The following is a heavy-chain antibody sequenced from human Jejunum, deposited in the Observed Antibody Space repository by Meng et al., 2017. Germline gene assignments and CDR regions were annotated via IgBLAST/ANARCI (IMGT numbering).Heavy chain of an antibody. V-gene: IGHV3-7*01. Sequence: GESLKISCAASGFTFSGYWMNWVRQAPGKGLEWVANIKQDGSEKYYVDSVKGRFTISRDNAKNSLYLQMNSLRAEDTALYYCAREDYYGSRTYYMWDAFNIWGQGTMVTVSS. J-gene: IGHJ3*02. CDR2: IKQDGSEK. CDR1: GFTFSGYW. D-gene: IGHD3-10*01. CDR3: AREDYYGSRTYYMWDAFNI.